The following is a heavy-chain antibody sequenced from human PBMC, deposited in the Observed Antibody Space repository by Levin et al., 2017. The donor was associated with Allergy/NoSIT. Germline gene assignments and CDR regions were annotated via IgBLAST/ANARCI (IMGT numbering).Heavy chain of an antibody. CDR2: INPNSGGT. CDR1: GYTFTGYY. D-gene: IGHD5-18*01. V-gene: IGHV1-2*02. J-gene: IGHJ6*03. CDR3: ARGGYSYGYYLYYYYYMDV. Sequence: ASVKVSCKASGYTFTGYYMHWVRQAPGQGLEWMGWINPNSGGTNYAQKFQGRVTMTRDTSISTAYMELSRLRSDDTAVYYCARGGYSYGYYLYYYYYMDVWGKGTTVTVSS.